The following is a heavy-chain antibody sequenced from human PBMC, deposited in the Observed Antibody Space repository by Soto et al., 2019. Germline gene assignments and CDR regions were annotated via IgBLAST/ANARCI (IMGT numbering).Heavy chain of an antibody. J-gene: IGHJ4*02. V-gene: IGHV4-59*01. CDR3: ARAVLPATAPFDY. Sequence: SETLSLTCTVSGGSFSNYYWYWIRQPPGKGLEWIGYITYGEITNYNPSLKSRVTISVDTSKNLFSLNLNSVTAADTAVYYCARAVLPATAPFDYWGQGTLVTVSS. D-gene: IGHD2-2*01. CDR1: GGSFSNYY. CDR2: ITYGEIT.